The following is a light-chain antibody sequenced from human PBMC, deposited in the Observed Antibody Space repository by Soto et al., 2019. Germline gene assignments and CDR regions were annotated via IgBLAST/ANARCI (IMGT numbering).Light chain of an antibody. CDR3: SLYTSSRILV. J-gene: IGLJ3*02. Sequence: QSVMTQPPSVSGSPGQSVTISCTGTSSGVGTYSRVSWYQQPPGAAPRLIIYEVTTRPSGVPDRFSGSKSGNTASLTISGLQSDDEADYYCSLYTSSRILVFGGGTKVTVL. CDR1: SSGVGTYSR. CDR2: EVT. V-gene: IGLV2-18*01.